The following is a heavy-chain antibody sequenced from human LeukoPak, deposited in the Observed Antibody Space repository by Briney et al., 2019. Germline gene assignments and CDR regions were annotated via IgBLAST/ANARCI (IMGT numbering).Heavy chain of an antibody. CDR3: ARNSAYSSSSGTNL. J-gene: IGHJ4*02. CDR2: INQSGNT. CDR1: GGSFGGYY. Sequence: SETLSHTCAVYGGSFGGYYWNWIRQPPGKGLEWIGEINQSGNTNYNPSLKSRVTISVDTSKSQFSLKVTSVTAADTAVYFCARNSAYSSSSGTNLWGQGTLVTVSS. D-gene: IGHD6-6*01. V-gene: IGHV4-34*01.